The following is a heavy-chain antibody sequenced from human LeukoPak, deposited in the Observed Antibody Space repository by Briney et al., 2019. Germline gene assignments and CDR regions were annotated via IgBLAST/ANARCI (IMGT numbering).Heavy chain of an antibody. Sequence: SETLSLTCTVSGGSISSYYWSWIRQPPGKGLEWIGYIYYSGSTNYNPSLKSRVTISVDTSKNQFSLKLSSVTAADTAVFYCARGRKVRGVINFDYWGQGTLVTVSS. CDR2: IYYSGST. V-gene: IGHV4-59*12. CDR1: GGSISSYY. CDR3: ARGRKVRGVINFDY. J-gene: IGHJ4*02. D-gene: IGHD3-10*01.